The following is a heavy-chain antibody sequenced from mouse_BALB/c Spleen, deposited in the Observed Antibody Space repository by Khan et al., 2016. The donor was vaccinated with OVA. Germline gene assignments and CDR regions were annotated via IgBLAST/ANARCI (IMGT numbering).Heavy chain of an antibody. CDR2: IWAGGST. CDR1: GFSLTSYG. Sequence: QVQLQQSGPGLVAPSQSLSITCTVSGFSLTSYGVHWVRQPPGKGLEWLGVIWAGGSTNYNSALMSRLSISKDKSKSQVFLKMNSLQTDDTAMYYCARAKGWDNAMDYWGQGTSVTVSS. J-gene: IGHJ4*01. V-gene: IGHV2-9*02. D-gene: IGHD4-1*01. CDR3: ARAKGWDNAMDY.